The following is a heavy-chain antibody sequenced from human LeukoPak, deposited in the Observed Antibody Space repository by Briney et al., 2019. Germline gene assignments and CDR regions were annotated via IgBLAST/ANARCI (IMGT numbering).Heavy chain of an antibody. Sequence: SVKVSCKASGGTFSIYAISWVRQAPGQGLEWMGGIIPIFGTANYAQKFQGRVTITADESTSTAYMELSSLRSEDTAVYYCAVPGQRGSGSYAYFDYWGQGTLVTVSS. CDR2: IIPIFGTA. J-gene: IGHJ4*02. CDR1: GGTFSIYA. D-gene: IGHD3-10*01. CDR3: AVPGQRGSGSYAYFDY. V-gene: IGHV1-69*13.